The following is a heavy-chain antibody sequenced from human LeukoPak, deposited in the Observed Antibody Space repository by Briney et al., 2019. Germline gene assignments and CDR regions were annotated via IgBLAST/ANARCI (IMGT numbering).Heavy chain of an antibody. CDR2: ISSSSSYI. CDR3: AREDYDSGARPDY. J-gene: IGHJ4*02. D-gene: IGHD3-22*01. CDR1: GFTFSSYS. V-gene: IGHV3-21*01. Sequence: GSLRLSCAASGFTFSSYSMNWVRQAPGKGLEWVSSISSSSSYIYYADSVKGRFTISRDNAKNSLYLQMNSLRAEDTAVYYCAREDYDSGARPDYWGQGTLVTVSS.